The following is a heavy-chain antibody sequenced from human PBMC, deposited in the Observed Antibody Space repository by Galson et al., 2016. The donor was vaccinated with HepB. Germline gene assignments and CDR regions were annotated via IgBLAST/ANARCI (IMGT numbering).Heavy chain of an antibody. CDR2: IYSGGST. J-gene: IGHJ4*02. CDR1: GFTVSNNY. Sequence: SLRLSCAASGFTVSNNYMSWVRQAPGKGLEWVSLIYSGGSTYYADSVKGRFTISRDTSKNTLYLHMNSLRVEDTDVYYCARGKVIAAEVFDYWGQGTLVTVSS. CDR3: ARGKVIAAEVFDY. V-gene: IGHV3-53*01. D-gene: IGHD6-13*01.